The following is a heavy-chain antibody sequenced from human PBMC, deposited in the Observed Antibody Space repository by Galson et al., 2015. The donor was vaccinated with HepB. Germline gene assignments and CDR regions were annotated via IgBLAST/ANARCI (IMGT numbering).Heavy chain of an antibody. CDR2: IWYDGNNK. D-gene: IGHD2-2*02. CDR1: GFTFSSYG. CDR3: ARARYCSSTSCYTLDY. V-gene: IGHV3-33*01. J-gene: IGHJ4*02. Sequence: SLRLSCAASGFTFSSYGMHWVRQAPGKGLEWVAVIWYDGNNKYYADSVKGRFTISRDNSKNTLYLQMSSLRAEDTAVYYCARARYCSSTSCYTLDYWGQGTLVTVSS.